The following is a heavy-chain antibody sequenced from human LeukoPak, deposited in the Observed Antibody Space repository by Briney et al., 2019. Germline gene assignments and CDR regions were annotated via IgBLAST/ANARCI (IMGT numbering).Heavy chain of an antibody. J-gene: IGHJ4*02. CDR2: ISGSGGST. V-gene: IGHV3-23*01. CDR3: ATAVRVLWYFDY. Sequence: PGGSLRLSCAASGFTFSSYGMSWVRQAPGKGLEWVSAISGSGGSTYYADSVKGRFTISRDNSKNTLYLQMNSLRAGDTAVYYCATAVRVLWYFDYWGQGTLVTVSS. D-gene: IGHD3-10*01. CDR1: GFTFSSYG.